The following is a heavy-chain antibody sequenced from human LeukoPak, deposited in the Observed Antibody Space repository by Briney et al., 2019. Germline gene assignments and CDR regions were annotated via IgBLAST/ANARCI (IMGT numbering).Heavy chain of an antibody. D-gene: IGHD4-23*01. J-gene: IGHJ4*02. CDR1: GFTFSSYG. CDR3: ARVYSDYGGNKYYFYY. Sequence: GGSLRLSCAASGFTFSSYGMHWVRPAPGKGLEWVAVISYDGSNKYYADSVKDRFPISKDNSKNPLYLQIHSLRAEDTAVYYCARVYSDYGGNKYYFYYWGQGTLVTVFS. V-gene: IGHV3-30*03. CDR2: ISYDGSNK.